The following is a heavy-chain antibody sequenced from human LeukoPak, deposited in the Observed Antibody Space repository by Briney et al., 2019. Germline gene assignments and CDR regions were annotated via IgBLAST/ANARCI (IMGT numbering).Heavy chain of an antibody. V-gene: IGHV1-2*02. CDR3: ARYLWGIGLRYFDY. CDR1: GYTFTGYY. Sequence: ASVKVSCKASGYTFTGYYMHWVRQAPGQGLEWMGWINPNSGGTNYAQKFQGRVTITRNTSISTAYMELSSLRSEDTAVYYCARYLWGIGLRYFDYWGQGTLVTVSS. J-gene: IGHJ4*02. D-gene: IGHD3-16*01. CDR2: INPNSGGT.